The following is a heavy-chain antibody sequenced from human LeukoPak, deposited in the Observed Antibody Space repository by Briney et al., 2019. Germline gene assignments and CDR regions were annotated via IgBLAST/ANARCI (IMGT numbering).Heavy chain of an antibody. CDR1: GFTFSSYA. J-gene: IGHJ4*02. D-gene: IGHD4-11*01. CDR3: ARDLRSVTTGDFGDY. Sequence: GGSLRLSCAASGFTFSSYAMSWVRQAPGKGLEWVSSISSSSSYIYYADSVKGRFTISRDNAKNSLYLQMNSLRAEDTAVYYCARDLRSVTTGDFGDYWGQGTLVTVSS. CDR2: ISSSSSYI. V-gene: IGHV3-21*01.